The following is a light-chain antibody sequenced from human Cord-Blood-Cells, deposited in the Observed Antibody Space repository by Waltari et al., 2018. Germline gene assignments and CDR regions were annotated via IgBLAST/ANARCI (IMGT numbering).Light chain of an antibody. CDR3: EQSYSTLPT. V-gene: IGKV1-39*01. CDR2: AAS. J-gene: IGKJ4*01. CDR1: QSINSY. Sequence: DIQMTQSPSSLSASVGDRVTITCLASQSINSYLNRYLQKPGKAPKLLIYAASSLQSEVPSRFSGSGSGTDFTLTISSLQPEDFATYYCEQSYSTLPTFGGGTTVEMK.